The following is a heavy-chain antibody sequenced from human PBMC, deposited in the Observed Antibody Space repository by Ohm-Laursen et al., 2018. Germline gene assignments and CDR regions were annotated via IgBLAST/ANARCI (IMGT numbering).Heavy chain of an antibody. V-gene: IGHV1-18*01. J-gene: IGHJ4*02. CDR3: AREDARDYYDSSGTPYLDY. CDR2: ISVYNGDT. CDR1: GYTFTTYG. D-gene: IGHD3-22*01. Sequence: SVKVSCKASGYTFTTYGVTWVRQAPGQGLEWMGWISVYNGDTNYAQKFQGRVTMTTDTSTNTAYMELRSLTFDDTAVYYCAREDARDYYDSSGTPYLDYWGQGTLVTVSS.